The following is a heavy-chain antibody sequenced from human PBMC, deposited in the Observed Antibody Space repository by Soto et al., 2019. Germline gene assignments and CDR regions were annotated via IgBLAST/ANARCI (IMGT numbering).Heavy chain of an antibody. V-gene: IGHV4-59*08. Sequence: SETLSLTCAVSGGSISSHYWNWVRQTPGKGLEWIGCIYFTGSTIYNPSLESRVTMSVDTSKNQFSLRLSSVTAADTAVYYCASFPVNTGRHSSAIFDSWGQGTLVTVSS. CDR2: IYFTGST. J-gene: IGHJ4*02. D-gene: IGHD3-22*01. CDR3: ASFPVNTGRHSSAIFDS. CDR1: GGSISSHY.